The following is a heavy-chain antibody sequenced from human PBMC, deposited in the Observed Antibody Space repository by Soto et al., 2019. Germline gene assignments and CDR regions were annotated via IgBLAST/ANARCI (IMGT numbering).Heavy chain of an antibody. CDR1: GGSIFSSY. Sequence: PSESLALTCPDTGGSIFSSYWTWIRQPPGKGLEWIGNVYYSGSTNCNPSLKSRITISVDTSKNQFSLNLSSVTAADTAVYYCARVPAASSWLDPWGQGTLVTVSP. D-gene: IGHD2-15*01. CDR3: ARVPAASSWLDP. CDR2: VYYSGST. J-gene: IGHJ5*02. V-gene: IGHV4-59*01.